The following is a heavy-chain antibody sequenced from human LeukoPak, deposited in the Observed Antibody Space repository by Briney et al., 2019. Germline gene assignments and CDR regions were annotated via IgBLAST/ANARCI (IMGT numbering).Heavy chain of an antibody. V-gene: IGHV3-15*01. CDR1: GVSFIESW. Sequence: PGGSLRLSCVVSGVSFIESWMSWVRQAPGKGLEWVGRIKRRSDGETTDYAAPVKGRFTISRDDSKNTPYLQMNSLKTEDTAVYYCTTQRGYCSGGSCRDAFDIWGQGTMVTVSS. J-gene: IGHJ3*02. CDR3: TTQRGYCSGGSCRDAFDI. CDR2: IKRRSDGETT. D-gene: IGHD2-15*01.